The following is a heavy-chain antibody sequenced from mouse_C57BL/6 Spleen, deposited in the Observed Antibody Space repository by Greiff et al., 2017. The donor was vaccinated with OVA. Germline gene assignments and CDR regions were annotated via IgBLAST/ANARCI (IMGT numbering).Heavy chain of an antibody. CDR2: IDPSDSYT. J-gene: IGHJ4*01. CDR1: GYTFTSYW. CDR3: ARKNKIDGYAMDY. Sequence: QVQLQQSGAELVKPGASVKLSCKASGYTFTSYWMQWVKQRPGQGLEWIGEIDPSDSYTNYNQKFKGKATLTVDTSSSTAYMQLSSLTSEDSAVYYCARKNKIDGYAMDYWGQGTSVTVSS. D-gene: IGHD2-3*01. V-gene: IGHV1-50*01.